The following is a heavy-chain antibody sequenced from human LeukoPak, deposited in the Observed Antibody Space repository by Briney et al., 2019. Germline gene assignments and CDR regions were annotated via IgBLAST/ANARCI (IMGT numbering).Heavy chain of an antibody. CDR1: GGSISNSTNF. CDR3: ARHGPYSSSYLHHYYYYYMDV. Sequence: SETLSLTCTVSGGSISNSTNFWGWIRQPPGKGLEWIGEINHSGSTNYNPSLKSRVTISVDTSKNQFSLKLSSVTAADTAVYYCARHGPYSSSYLHHYYYYYMDVWGKGTTVTVSS. CDR2: INHSGST. D-gene: IGHD6-6*01. V-gene: IGHV4-39*01. J-gene: IGHJ6*03.